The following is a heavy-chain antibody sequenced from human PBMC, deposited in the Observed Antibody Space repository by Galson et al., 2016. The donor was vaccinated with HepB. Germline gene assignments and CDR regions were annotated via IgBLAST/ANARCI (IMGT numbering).Heavy chain of an antibody. CDR1: GFTFSNVW. Sequence: SLRLSCAASGFTFSNVWMTWVRQAPGKGLEWVGRIKSHIDGGTTHYAATVKGRFSISRADSRDTLHLQMYSLKTEDTAVYFGTTDRLRGYDYYGMDVWGQGTTVTVS. V-gene: IGHV3-15*01. CDR3: TTDRLRGYDYYGMDV. CDR2: IKSHIDGGTT. J-gene: IGHJ6*02.